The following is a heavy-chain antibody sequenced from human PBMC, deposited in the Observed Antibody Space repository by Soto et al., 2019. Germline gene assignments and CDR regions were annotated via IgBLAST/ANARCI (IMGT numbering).Heavy chain of an antibody. J-gene: IGHJ6*02. CDR2: IYYSGST. D-gene: IGHD5-18*01. V-gene: IGHV4-59*01. CDR1: GGSISSYY. CDR3: ARDRGYSYGRGGGMDV. Sequence: SETLSLTCTVSGGSISSYYWSWIRQPPGKGLEWIGYIYYSGSTNYNPSLKSRVTISVDTSKNQFSLKLSSVTAADTAVYYCARDRGYSYGRGGGMDVWGQGTTVTVSS.